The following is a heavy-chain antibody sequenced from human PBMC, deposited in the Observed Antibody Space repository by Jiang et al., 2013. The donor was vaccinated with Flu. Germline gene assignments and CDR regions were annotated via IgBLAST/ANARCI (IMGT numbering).Heavy chain of an antibody. CDR1: TFTFGSNA. CDR2: IYYDGSHK. V-gene: IGHV3-33*01. CDR3: ARDPNTYYNLLTGNYFMDV. Sequence: VQLLESGGGVVQPGRSLRLSCAASTFTFGSNAMHWVRQAPGKGLEWVALIYYDGSHKYYADSVKGRFTISRDNSNNTLYLQMNSLRAEDTAVYYCARDPNTYYNLLTGNYFMDVWGKGTTVTVSS. D-gene: IGHD3-9*01. J-gene: IGHJ6*03.